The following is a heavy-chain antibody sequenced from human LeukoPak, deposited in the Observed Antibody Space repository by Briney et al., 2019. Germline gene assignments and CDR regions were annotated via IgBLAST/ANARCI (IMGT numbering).Heavy chain of an antibody. D-gene: IGHD3-10*01. CDR3: ARPRAMVRGVIAGHWFDP. Sequence: ASVKVSCKASGYTFTGYYMHWVRQAPGQGLEWMGWINPNSGGTNYAQKFQGRVTMTRDTSMSTAYMELSRLRSEETAVYYCARPRAMVRGVIAGHWFDPWGQGTLVTVYS. CDR1: GYTFTGYY. CDR2: INPNSGGT. J-gene: IGHJ5*02. V-gene: IGHV1-2*02.